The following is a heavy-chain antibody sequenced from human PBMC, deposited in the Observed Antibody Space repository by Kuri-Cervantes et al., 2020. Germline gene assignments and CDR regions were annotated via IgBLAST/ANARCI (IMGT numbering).Heavy chain of an antibody. Sequence: GESLKISCAASGFTFSSYAMSWVRQATGKGLEWVSAIGTAGDTYYPGSVKGRFTISRDNSRNTLYLHLSSLRAEDSAVYYCAKDSLPAAYHYYMDVWGTGTTVTVSS. CDR1: GFTFSSYA. CDR3: AKDSLPAAYHYYMDV. D-gene: IGHD2-2*01. CDR2: IGTAGDT. V-gene: IGHV3-13*01. J-gene: IGHJ6*03.